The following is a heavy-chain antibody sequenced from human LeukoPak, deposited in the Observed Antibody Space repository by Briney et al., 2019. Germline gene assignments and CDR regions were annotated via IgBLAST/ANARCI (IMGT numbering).Heavy chain of an antibody. D-gene: IGHD4-11*01. CDR1: GGSISSYY. CDR3: ARGTTVILFDY. V-gene: IGHV4-59*01. J-gene: IGHJ4*02. Sequence: SETLSLTCTVSGGSISSYYWSWLRQPPGKGLEWIGYIYYSGSTNYNPSLTSRVTISVDTSKNQFSLKLSSVTAADTAVYYCARGTTVILFDYWGQGTLVTVSS. CDR2: IYYSGST.